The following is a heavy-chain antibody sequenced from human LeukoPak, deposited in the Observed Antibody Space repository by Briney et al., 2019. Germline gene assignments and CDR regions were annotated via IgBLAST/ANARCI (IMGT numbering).Heavy chain of an antibody. Sequence: SETLSLTCAVYGGSFSGYYWSWLRQPPGKGLEWIGEINHSGSTNYNPSLKSRVTISVDTSKNQFSLKLSSVTAADTAVYYCARGGGLRYFDWLFRPFDYWGQGTLVTVSS. D-gene: IGHD3-9*01. CDR2: INHSGST. V-gene: IGHV4-34*01. CDR1: GGSFSGYY. CDR3: ARGGGLRYFDWLFRPFDY. J-gene: IGHJ4*02.